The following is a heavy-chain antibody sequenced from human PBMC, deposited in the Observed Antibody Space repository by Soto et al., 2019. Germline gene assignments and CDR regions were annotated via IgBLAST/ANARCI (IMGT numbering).Heavy chain of an antibody. Sequence: GGSLRLSCAASGFTFSSYSMNWVRQAPGKGLEWVSSISSSSSYIYYADSGKGRFTISRDNAKNSLYLQMNSLRAEDTAVYYCASFPIVATTVGDYWGQGTLVTVSS. CDR1: GFTFSSYS. J-gene: IGHJ4*02. CDR3: ASFPIVATTVGDY. D-gene: IGHD5-12*01. CDR2: ISSSSSYI. V-gene: IGHV3-21*06.